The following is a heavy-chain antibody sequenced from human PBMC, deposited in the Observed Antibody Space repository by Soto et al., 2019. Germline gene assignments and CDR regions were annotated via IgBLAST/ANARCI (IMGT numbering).Heavy chain of an antibody. CDR3: AKDIWEPFPADAFDI. CDR1: GFTFSSYG. J-gene: IGHJ3*02. V-gene: IGHV3-30*18. Sequence: GGSLRLSCAASGFTFSSYGMHWVRQAPGKGLEWVAVISYDGSNKYYADSVKGRFTISRDNSKNTLYLQMNSLRAEDTAVYYCAKDIWEPFPADAFDIWGQGTMVTVSS. D-gene: IGHD1-26*01. CDR2: ISYDGSNK.